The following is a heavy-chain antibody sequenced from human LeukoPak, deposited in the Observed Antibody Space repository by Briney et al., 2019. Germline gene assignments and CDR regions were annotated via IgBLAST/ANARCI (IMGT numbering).Heavy chain of an antibody. CDR1: GYTFTGYY. CDR2: INPNSGGT. D-gene: IGHD6-13*01. V-gene: IGHV1-2*02. Sequence: GASVRVSCKASGYTFTGYYMHWVRQAPGQGLEWMGWINPNSGGTNYAQKFQGRVTMTRDTSISTAYMELSRLRSDDTAVYYCARGAAAGNEGFDYWGQGTLVTVSS. CDR3: ARGAAAGNEGFDY. J-gene: IGHJ4*02.